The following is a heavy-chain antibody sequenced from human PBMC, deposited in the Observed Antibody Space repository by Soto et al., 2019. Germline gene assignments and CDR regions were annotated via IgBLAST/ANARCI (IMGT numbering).Heavy chain of an antibody. CDR1: GYTFTSYA. Sequence: ASVKVSCKASGYTFTSYAMHWVRQAPGQRLEWMGWINAGNGNTKYSQKFQGRVTITRDTSASTAYMELSSLRSEDTAVYYCAISDDYGDYYYYYYMDVWGKGTTVTVSS. CDR3: AISDDYGDYYYYYYMDV. D-gene: IGHD4-17*01. V-gene: IGHV1-3*01. CDR2: INAGNGNT. J-gene: IGHJ6*03.